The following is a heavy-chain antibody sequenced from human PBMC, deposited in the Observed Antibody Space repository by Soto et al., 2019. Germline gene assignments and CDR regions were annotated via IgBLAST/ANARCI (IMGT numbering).Heavy chain of an antibody. CDR2: TSYDGSNK. CDR1: GFTFRSYV. CDR3: ARWGTTGGLDV. D-gene: IGHD3-16*01. Sequence: QVQLVESGGGVVQPGTSLRLSCVGSGFTFRSYVIHWVRQAPGKGLEWVALTSYDGSNKYYDDPVKGRFTISRDNSRNTVDLQMDNLRLADTALYYCARWGTTGGLDVWGQGTLVSVSS. V-gene: IGHV3-30*19. J-gene: IGHJ4*02.